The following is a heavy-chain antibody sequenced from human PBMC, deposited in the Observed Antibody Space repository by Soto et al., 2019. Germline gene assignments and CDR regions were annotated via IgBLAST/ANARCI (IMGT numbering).Heavy chain of an antibody. CDR2: INPNSGGT. CDR3: ARRPGIAAAGTWFDP. J-gene: IGHJ5*02. V-gene: IGHV1-2*02. CDR1: GYTFTGYY. Sequence: ASVKVSCKASGYTFTGYYMHWVRQAPGQGLEWMGWINPNSGGTNYAQKFQGRVTMTRDTSISTAYMELSRLRSDDTAVYYCARRPGIAAAGTWFDPRGQGSLVTVSS. D-gene: IGHD6-13*01.